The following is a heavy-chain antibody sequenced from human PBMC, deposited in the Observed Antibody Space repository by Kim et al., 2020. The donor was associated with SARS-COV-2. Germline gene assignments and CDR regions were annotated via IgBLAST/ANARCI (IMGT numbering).Heavy chain of an antibody. V-gene: IGHV3-30-3*01. Sequence: GGSLRLSCAASGFTFSSYAMHWVRQAPGKGLEWVAVISYDGSNKYYADSVKGRFTISRDNSKNTLYLQMNSLRAEDTAVYYCARPQSPDFWSGYPDYWGQGTLVTVSS. CDR3: ARPQSPDFWSGYPDY. CDR1: GFTFSSYA. D-gene: IGHD3-3*01. J-gene: IGHJ4*02. CDR2: ISYDGSNK.